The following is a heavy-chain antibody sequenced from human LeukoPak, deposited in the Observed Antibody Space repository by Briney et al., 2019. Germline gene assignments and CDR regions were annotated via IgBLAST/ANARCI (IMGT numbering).Heavy chain of an antibody. CDR3: ANHPRIQLWLLDY. V-gene: IGHV3-30*18. CDR2: ISYDGSNK. CDR1: GFTFSSYG. Sequence: GGSVRLSCAASGFTFSSYGMHWVRQAPGKGLEWVAVISYDGSNKYYADSVKGRFTISRDNSKNTLYLQMNSLRAEDTAVYYCANHPRIQLWLLDYWGQGTLVTVSS. J-gene: IGHJ4*02. D-gene: IGHD5-18*01.